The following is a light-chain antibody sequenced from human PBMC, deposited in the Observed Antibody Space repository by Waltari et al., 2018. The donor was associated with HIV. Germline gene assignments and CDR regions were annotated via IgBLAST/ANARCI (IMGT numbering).Light chain of an antibody. J-gene: IGLJ1*01. CDR3: SSYTSSSTLHYV. CDR1: SSDVGGYNY. CDR2: DVS. Sequence: QSALTQPASVSGSPGQSITISCTGTSSDVGGYNYVSWYPQHPVKAPKLMIYDVSNRPSGVSKRFSGSKSGNTASLTISGLQAEDVADYYCSSYTSSSTLHYVFGTGTKVTVL. V-gene: IGLV2-14*03.